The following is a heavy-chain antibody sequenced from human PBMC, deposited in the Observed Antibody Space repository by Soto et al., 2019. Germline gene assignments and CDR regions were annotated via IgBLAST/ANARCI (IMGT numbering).Heavy chain of an antibody. V-gene: IGHV3-7*01. CDR3: AREKRTNGYFDY. Sequence: EVQLVESGGGLVQTGGSLRLSCAASGFTFSAYWMSWVRQAPGKGLEWVANIKQAGSEKYYVDSVNGRFIISRDDAKNSLFLHVNSLRVEDTAVYYCAREKRTNGYFDYWGQGTLVTVSA. CDR1: GFTFSAYW. J-gene: IGHJ4*02. D-gene: IGHD6-25*01. CDR2: IKQAGSEK.